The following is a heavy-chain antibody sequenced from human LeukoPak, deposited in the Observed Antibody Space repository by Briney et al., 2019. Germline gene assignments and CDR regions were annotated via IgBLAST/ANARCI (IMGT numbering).Heavy chain of an antibody. CDR3: ARPYCSGGSCYPHEYYFDY. J-gene: IGHJ4*02. V-gene: IGHV5-51*01. CDR1: GYTFTSYW. Sequence: GESLKISCKRSGYTFTSYWIGWVRQMPGKGLEWMGIIYPGDSDTRYSPSFQGLVTISADKSISTAYLQWSSLKASDTAMYYCARPYCSGGSCYPHEYYFDYWGQGTLVSVSS. CDR2: IYPGDSDT. D-gene: IGHD2-15*01.